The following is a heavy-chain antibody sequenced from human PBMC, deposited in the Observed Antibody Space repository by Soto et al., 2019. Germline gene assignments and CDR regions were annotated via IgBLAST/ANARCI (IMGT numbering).Heavy chain of an antibody. CDR1: GFTFHTYG. V-gene: IGHV3-30*18. Sequence: LRLSCAASGFTFHTYGMHWVRQAPGKGLEWVAVISYDGTNKYYADSVKGRFTISRDNSKNTLYLQMNNLRAEDTAVYYCANQQGVSSRYYYYGMDVWGQGTTVTVYS. D-gene: IGHD6-13*01. CDR3: ANQQGVSSRYYYYGMDV. J-gene: IGHJ6*02. CDR2: ISYDGTNK.